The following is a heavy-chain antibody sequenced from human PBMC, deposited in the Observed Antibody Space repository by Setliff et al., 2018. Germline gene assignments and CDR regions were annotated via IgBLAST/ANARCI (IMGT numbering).Heavy chain of an antibody. D-gene: IGHD3-16*01. Sequence: GGSLRLSCAASGFTFSNYAMSWVRQAPGKGLEWVAVISYDGSNKYYADSVKGRFTISRDNSKNTLYLQMNSLRAEDTAVYYCARGRFGDAFDIWGQGTMVTVSS. J-gene: IGHJ3*02. CDR2: ISYDGSNK. CDR3: ARGRFGDAFDI. V-gene: IGHV3-30-3*01. CDR1: GFTFSNYA.